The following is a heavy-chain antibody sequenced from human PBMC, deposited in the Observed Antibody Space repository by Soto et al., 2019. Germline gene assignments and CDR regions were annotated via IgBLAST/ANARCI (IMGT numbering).Heavy chain of an antibody. J-gene: IGHJ3*01. Sequence: SETLSLTCAVYGGSFSGYYWSWIRQPPGKGLEWIGEINHSGSTNYNPSLKSRVTISVDTSKNQFSLKLSSVTAADTAVYYCARLYCSSTSCAPAWGQGTMVTVSS. D-gene: IGHD2-2*01. V-gene: IGHV4-34*01. CDR1: GGSFSGYY. CDR3: ARLYCSSTSCAPA. CDR2: INHSGST.